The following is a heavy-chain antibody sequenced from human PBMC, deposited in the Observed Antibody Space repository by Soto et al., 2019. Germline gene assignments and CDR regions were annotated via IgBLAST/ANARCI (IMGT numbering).Heavy chain of an antibody. J-gene: IGHJ4*02. Sequence: SETLSLTCTVSGGSISSSSYYWCWIRQPPGKGLEWIGYVYHTGRTSYNPSLKSRVSISMDTSKNQFSLNLDSVTAADTAVYFCARDFAYFDSWGQGTLVTVSS. D-gene: IGHD3-3*01. CDR1: GGSISSSSYY. CDR3: ARDFAYFDS. CDR2: VYHTGRT. V-gene: IGHV4-61*01.